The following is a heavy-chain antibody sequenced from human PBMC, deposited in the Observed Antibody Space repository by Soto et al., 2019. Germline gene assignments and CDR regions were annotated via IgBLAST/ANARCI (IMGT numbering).Heavy chain of an antibody. J-gene: IGHJ4*02. CDR1: GGSISSYY. Sequence: SETLSLTCTVSGGSISSYYWSWIRQPPGKGLEWIGYIYYSWNTNYNPSLKSRVTISVDTSKNQFSLKLSSVTAADTAVYYCARGRWLQLPDYWGQGTLVSVS. CDR3: ARGRWLQLPDY. D-gene: IGHD5-12*01. CDR2: IYYSWNT. V-gene: IGHV4-59*01.